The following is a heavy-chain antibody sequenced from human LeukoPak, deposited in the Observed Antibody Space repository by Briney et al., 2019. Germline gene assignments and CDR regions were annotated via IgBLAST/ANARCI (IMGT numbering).Heavy chain of an antibody. D-gene: IGHD3-22*01. CDR2: INQDGSDK. J-gene: IGHJ1*01. CDR1: GFTFSTYW. CDR3: ATYSSLNAREFQH. V-gene: IGHV3-7*01. Sequence: SGGSLRLPCTASGFTFSTYWMTWVRQAPGKGLEWVANINQDGSDKYYVDSVKGRFTISRDNGKNSLYVQMNSLSVEDTAVYYCATYSSLNAREFQHWGQGTLVIVSS.